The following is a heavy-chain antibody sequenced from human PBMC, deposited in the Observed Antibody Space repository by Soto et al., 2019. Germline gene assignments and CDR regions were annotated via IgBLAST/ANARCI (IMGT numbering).Heavy chain of an antibody. Sequence: EVHLVESGGGMVKPGGSLRLSCATSGFTFANAWMTWVRQAPGKGLEWIGRIKSESDGGTTDYVAAVKGRFSISRDDSNNTLHLQMDSLKVADTAVYYCATERYNDLLTRFPLRDYFDHWGQGILVTVSS. J-gene: IGHJ4*02. V-gene: IGHV3-15*01. CDR2: IKSESDGGTT. D-gene: IGHD3-9*01. CDR1: GFTFANAW. CDR3: ATERYNDLLTRFPLRDYFDH.